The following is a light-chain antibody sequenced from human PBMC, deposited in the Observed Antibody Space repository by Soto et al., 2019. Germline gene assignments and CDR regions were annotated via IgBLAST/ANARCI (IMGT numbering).Light chain of an antibody. CDR3: LQYASEPLT. V-gene: IGKV3-20*01. CDR1: QSVAKNY. CDR2: GAS. Sequence: ETVLTQSPGTLSLSPGERATLSCRASQSVAKNYLAWYQHKPGQGPRLLISGASSRATGIPDRFSGSGSGTDFTLTISRLQPEDFAVYCCLQYASEPLTFGGGTKVEI. J-gene: IGKJ4*01.